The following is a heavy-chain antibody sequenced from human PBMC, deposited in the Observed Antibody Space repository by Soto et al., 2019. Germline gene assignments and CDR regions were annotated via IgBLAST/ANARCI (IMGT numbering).Heavy chain of an antibody. J-gene: IGHJ6*02. CDR1: GYTFTSYG. CDR2: ISAYNGNT. CDR3: AREPYYDFRSGYHYVADHYGMDV. Sequence: GASVKVSCKASGYTFTSYGISWVRQAPGQGLEWMGWISAYNGNTNYAQKLQGRVTMTTDTSTSTAYMELRSLRSDDTAVYYCAREPYYDFRSGYHYVADHYGMDVWGQGTTVTVSS. D-gene: IGHD3-3*01. V-gene: IGHV1-18*04.